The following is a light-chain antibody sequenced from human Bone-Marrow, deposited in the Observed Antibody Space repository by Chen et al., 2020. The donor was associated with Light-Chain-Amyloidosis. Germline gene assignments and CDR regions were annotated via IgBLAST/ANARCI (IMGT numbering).Light chain of an antibody. Sequence: SYELTQQPSVSVSSGQTARITCSGDDLPTKYAYWYQQKPGHAPVLMIHRDTVRPSGISERFSDSSSGTTATLTSSGVQAEDEADYHCQSADSSGTDEVIFGGGTKLTVL. J-gene: IGLJ2*01. CDR2: RDT. V-gene: IGLV3-25*03. CDR3: QSADSSGTDEVI. CDR1: DLPTKY.